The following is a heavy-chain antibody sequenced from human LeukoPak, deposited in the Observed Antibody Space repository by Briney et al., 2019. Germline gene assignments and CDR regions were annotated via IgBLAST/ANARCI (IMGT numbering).Heavy chain of an antibody. CDR2: MNPNSGNT. V-gene: IGHV1-8*03. Sequence: ASVKVSCKASGYTFTSYDINWVRQATGQGLEWMGWMNPNSGNTGYAQKFQGRVTITRNTSISTAYMVLSSLRSEDTAVYYCTRGLTGTTSNYWGQGTPVTVSS. D-gene: IGHD1-7*01. CDR3: TRGLTGTTSNY. CDR1: GYTFTSYD. J-gene: IGHJ4*02.